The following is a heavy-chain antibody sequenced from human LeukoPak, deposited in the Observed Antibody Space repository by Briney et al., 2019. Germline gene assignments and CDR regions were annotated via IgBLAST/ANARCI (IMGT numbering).Heavy chain of an antibody. CDR2: IKSKTDGGTT. D-gene: IGHD1-26*01. Sequence: GGSLRLSCAASGFTFSNAWMSWVRQAPGKGLEWVGRIKSKTDGGTTDYAAPVKGRSTISRDDSKNTLYLQMNSLKTEDTAVYYCTTPQIVGATLFDYWGQGTLVTVSS. V-gene: IGHV3-15*01. J-gene: IGHJ4*02. CDR1: GFTFSNAW. CDR3: TTPQIVGATLFDY.